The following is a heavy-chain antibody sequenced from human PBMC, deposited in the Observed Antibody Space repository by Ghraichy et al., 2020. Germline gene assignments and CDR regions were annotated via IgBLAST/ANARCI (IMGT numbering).Heavy chain of an antibody. CDR1: GFTFSSYG. V-gene: IGHV3-33*01. D-gene: IGHD6-19*01. CDR2: IWYDGSNK. J-gene: IGHJ2*01. Sequence: LTCAASGFTFSSYGMHWVRQAPGKGLEWVAVIWYDGSNKYYADSVKGRFTISRDNSKNTLYLQMNSLRAEDTAVYYCARVSVAGYWYFDLWGRGTLVTVSS. CDR3: ARVSVAGYWYFDL.